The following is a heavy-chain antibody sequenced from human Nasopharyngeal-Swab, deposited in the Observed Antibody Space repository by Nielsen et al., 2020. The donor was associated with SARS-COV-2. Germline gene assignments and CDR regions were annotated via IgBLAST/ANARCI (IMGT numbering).Heavy chain of an antibody. J-gene: IGHJ5*02. CDR1: GDSVSSNSAA. CDR2: TYYRSKWYN. CDR3: ARAPSENVDTAMVAIGFDP. V-gene: IGHV6-1*01. D-gene: IGHD5-18*01. Sequence: SQTLSLTCAISGDSVSSNSAAWNWIRQSPSRGLEWLGRTYYRSKWYNDYAVSVKSRITINPDTSKNQFSLQLNSVTPEDTAVYYCARAPSENVDTAMVAIGFDPWGQGTLVTVSS.